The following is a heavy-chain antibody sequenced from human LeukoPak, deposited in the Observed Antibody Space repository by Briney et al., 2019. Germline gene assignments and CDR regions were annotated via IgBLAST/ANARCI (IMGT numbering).Heavy chain of an antibody. CDR3: ARGYSYGSDYYYGMDV. CDR1: GYTFTSYA. V-gene: IGHV1-18*01. CDR2: ISGYNGNT. D-gene: IGHD5-18*01. Sequence: ASVKVSCKASGYTFTSYAISWVRQAPGQGLEWMGWISGYNGNTKYVQKVQGRVTMTTDTSTSTAYMELRSLRSDDTAVYYCARGYSYGSDYYYGMDVWGQGTTVTVSS. J-gene: IGHJ6*02.